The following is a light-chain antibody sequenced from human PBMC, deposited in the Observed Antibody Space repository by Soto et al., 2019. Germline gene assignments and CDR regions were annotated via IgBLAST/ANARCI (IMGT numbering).Light chain of an antibody. V-gene: IGKV1-27*01. CDR2: GAS. CDR1: QGISNN. Sequence: DIQMTQSPSSLSASVGDRVTITCRASQGISNNLAWYQQKPGKVPRLLIYGASTLQSGDPSRFSGSGSGSDFTLTISSLQPEDVATYYCQKYDSAPLTFGQGTKVEFK. J-gene: IGKJ1*01. CDR3: QKYDSAPLT.